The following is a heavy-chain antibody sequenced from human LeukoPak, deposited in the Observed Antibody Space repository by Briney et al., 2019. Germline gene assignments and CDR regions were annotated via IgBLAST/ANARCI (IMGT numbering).Heavy chain of an antibody. CDR3: ARATVVPYYFDY. Sequence: GASVKVSCKASGYTFASYDINWVRQATGQGLEWMGWMNPNSGNTGYAQKFQGRVTMTRNTSISTAYMELSSLRSEDTAVYYCARATVVPYYFDYWGPGTLVTVSS. CDR2: MNPNSGNT. J-gene: IGHJ4*02. V-gene: IGHV1-8*01. CDR1: GYTFASYD. D-gene: IGHD4-23*01.